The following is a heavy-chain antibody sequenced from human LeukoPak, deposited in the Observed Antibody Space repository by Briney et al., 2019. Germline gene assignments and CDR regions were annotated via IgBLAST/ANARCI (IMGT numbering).Heavy chain of an antibody. CDR3: ARSRELDLHYYYYMDV. Sequence: QTGGSLRLSCAASGFTFSTYSMHWVRQAPGKGLEYVSAISSNGDRTYYANSVKGRFTISRDNSKNTLFLQMGSLRAEDMAIYYCARSRELDLHYYYYMDVWGKGTTVTVSS. V-gene: IGHV3-64*01. CDR1: GFTFSTYS. J-gene: IGHJ6*03. CDR2: ISSNGDRT. D-gene: IGHD1-26*01.